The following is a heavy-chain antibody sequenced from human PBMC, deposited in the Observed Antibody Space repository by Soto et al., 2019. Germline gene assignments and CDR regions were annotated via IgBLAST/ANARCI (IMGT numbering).Heavy chain of an antibody. Sequence: GGSLRLSCAASGFTFSSYAMSWVRQAPGKGLEWVSAISGSGGSTYYADSVKGRFTISRDNSKNTLYLQMNSLRAEDTAVYYCAKSRDPRDTAMVTVGFDPWGQGTLVTVSS. CDR2: ISGSGGST. CDR1: GFTFSSYA. D-gene: IGHD5-18*01. V-gene: IGHV3-23*01. CDR3: AKSRDPRDTAMVTVGFDP. J-gene: IGHJ5*02.